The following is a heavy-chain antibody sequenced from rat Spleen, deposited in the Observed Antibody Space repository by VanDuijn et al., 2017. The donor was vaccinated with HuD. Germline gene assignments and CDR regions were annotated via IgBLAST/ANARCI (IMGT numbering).Heavy chain of an antibody. V-gene: IGHV5-19*01. Sequence: EVQLVESGGGLVQPGRSLKVSCAASGFTFSNYGTHWIRQAPGKGLEWVASITNTGGSTYYRDSVKGRFTISRDNAKSTLYLQMDSLRSEDTATYYCARHGHGYNDYWYFDFWGQGVMVTVSS. CDR3: ARHGHGYNDYWYFDF. CDR2: ITNTGGST. CDR1: GFTFSNYG. D-gene: IGHD1-9*01. J-gene: IGHJ2*01.